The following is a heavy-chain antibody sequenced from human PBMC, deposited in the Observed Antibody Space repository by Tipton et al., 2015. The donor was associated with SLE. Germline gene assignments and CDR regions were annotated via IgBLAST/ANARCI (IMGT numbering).Heavy chain of an antibody. V-gene: IGHV3-33*01. CDR2: IWYDGSNK. J-gene: IGHJ3*02. CDR3: ASGLIEYCSGGSCYSDAFDI. D-gene: IGHD2-15*01. Sequence: RSLRLSCAASGFTFSSYGMHWVRQAPGKGLEWVAVIWYDGSNKYYADSVKGRFTISRDNSKNTLYLQMNSLRAEDTAVYYCASGLIEYCSGGSCYSDAFDIWGQGTMVTVSS. CDR1: GFTFSSYG.